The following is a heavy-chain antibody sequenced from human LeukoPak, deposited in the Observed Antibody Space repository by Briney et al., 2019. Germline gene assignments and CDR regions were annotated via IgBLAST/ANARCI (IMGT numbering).Heavy chain of an antibody. V-gene: IGHV3-30-3*01. CDR3: ARDQLDYCSSTSCYAGDY. D-gene: IGHD2-2*01. CDR2: ISYDGSNK. Sequence: GGSLRLSCAASGFTFSRYAMHWVRQAPGKGLEWVAVISYDGSNKYYADSVKGRFTISRDNSKNTLYLQMNSLTVEDTAVYYCARDQLDYCSSTSCYAGDYWGQGTLVTVSS. CDR1: GFTFSRYA. J-gene: IGHJ4*02.